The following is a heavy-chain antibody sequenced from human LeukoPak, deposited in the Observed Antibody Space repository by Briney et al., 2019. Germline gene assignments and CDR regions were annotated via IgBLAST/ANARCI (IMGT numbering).Heavy chain of an antibody. CDR1: GFTFSGYA. CDR2: ISSDGRDK. Sequence: GGSLRLSCAASGFTFSGYAIHWVRQAPGKGPEWVAVISSDGRDKHHADSVKGRFTISRDNSKNPLYLQTNSLRADDTAVYYCARDLRRIAAYYFDYWGQGTLVTVSS. V-gene: IGHV3-30*03. J-gene: IGHJ4*02. CDR3: ARDLRRIAAYYFDY. D-gene: IGHD6-25*01.